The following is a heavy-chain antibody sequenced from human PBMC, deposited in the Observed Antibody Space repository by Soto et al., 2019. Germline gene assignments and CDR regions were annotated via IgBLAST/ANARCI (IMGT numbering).Heavy chain of an antibody. J-gene: IGHJ1*01. CDR3: ARHPEDIVGTEYFEK. D-gene: IGHD2-15*01. V-gene: IGHV4-39*01. Sequence: QLQLQLSGPGLVKPSETLSLTCAVSGGSFSSSRYFWGWIRQPPGKGLEWIGRVYYGGSLYYNPSLQSRVAISVDTSKNQVSLRLRSVTAADTAVYYCARHPEDIVGTEYFEKWGQGTLVTVSS. CDR2: VYYGGSL. CDR1: GGSFSSSRYF.